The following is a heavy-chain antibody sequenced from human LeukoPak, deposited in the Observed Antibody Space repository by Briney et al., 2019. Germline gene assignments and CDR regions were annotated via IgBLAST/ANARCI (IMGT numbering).Heavy chain of an antibody. CDR2: INHSGST. V-gene: IGHV4-34*01. J-gene: IGHJ4*01. D-gene: IGHD7-27*01. CDR3: AGLDFESGERDY. CDR1: GGSFSGYY. Sequence: PSETLSLTCAVYGGSFSGYYWSWIRQPPGKGLEWIGEINHSGSTNYNPSLKSRVTISVEPSKNQFSLKLSSVTAADTAVYYCAGLDFESGERDYCGYVTL.